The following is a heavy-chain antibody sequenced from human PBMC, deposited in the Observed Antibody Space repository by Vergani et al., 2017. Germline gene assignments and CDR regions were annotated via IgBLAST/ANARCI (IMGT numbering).Heavy chain of an antibody. CDR1: GYTFTGYY. J-gene: IGHJ3*02. V-gene: IGHV1-2*02. Sequence: QVQLVQSGAEVKKPGASVKVSCKASGYTFTGYYMHWVRQAPGQGLEWMGWINPNSGVTNYAQKFQGRVTMTRDTSISTAYMELSRLRSDDTAVYYCARPRSPGYCSSTSCYGGNDAFDIWGQGTMVTVSS. CDR2: INPNSGVT. D-gene: IGHD2-2*01. CDR3: ARPRSPGYCSSTSCYGGNDAFDI.